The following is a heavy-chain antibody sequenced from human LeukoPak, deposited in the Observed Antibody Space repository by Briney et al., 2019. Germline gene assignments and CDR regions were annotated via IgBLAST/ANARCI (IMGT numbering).Heavy chain of an antibody. CDR2: INPNSGGT. V-gene: IGHV1-2*06. D-gene: IGHD4/OR15-4a*01. CDR3: AREVLVSPYYFDY. Sequence: ASVKVSCKASGYTFTGYYTHWVRQAPGQGLEWMGRINPNSGGTNYAQKFQGRVTMTRDTSISTAYMELSRLRSDDTAVYYCAREVLVSPYYFDYWGQGTLVTVSS. J-gene: IGHJ4*02. CDR1: GYTFTGYY.